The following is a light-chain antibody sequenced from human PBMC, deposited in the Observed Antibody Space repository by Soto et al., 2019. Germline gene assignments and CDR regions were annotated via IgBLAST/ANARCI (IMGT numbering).Light chain of an antibody. CDR2: EVS. J-gene: IGLJ1*01. Sequence: QSVLSQPASVSGSPGQSITISCTATSSDVGGFNYVSWVQQHPGKAPKLMIYEVSNRPSGVSNRFSGSKSGNTASLTISGLQAEDEADYYCSSYTSIGTYVFGTGTKATVL. CDR1: SSDVGGFNY. CDR3: SSYTSIGTYV. V-gene: IGLV2-14*01.